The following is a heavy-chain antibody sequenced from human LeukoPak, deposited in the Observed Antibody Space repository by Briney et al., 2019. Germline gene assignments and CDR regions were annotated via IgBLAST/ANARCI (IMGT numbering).Heavy chain of an antibody. V-gene: IGHV3-23*01. CDR1: GFTFSSYA. J-gene: IGHJ5*02. Sequence: PGGSLRLSCAASGFTFSSYAMSWVRQAPGKGLEWVSALSSSGGSTYYADSVKGRFTISRDNSKNTLYLQMNSLRGEDTAVYYCAKGSSGWPDNWFDPWGQGTLVTVSS. D-gene: IGHD6-19*01. CDR2: LSSSGGST. CDR3: AKGSSGWPDNWFDP.